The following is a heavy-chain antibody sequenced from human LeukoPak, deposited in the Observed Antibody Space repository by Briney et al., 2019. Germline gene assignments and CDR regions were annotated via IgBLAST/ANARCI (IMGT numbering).Heavy chain of an antibody. V-gene: IGHV4-59*01. CDR3: ARAGYSYASGCFDY. D-gene: IGHD5-18*01. CDR1: GGPISSYY. Sequence: PSETLSLTCTVSGGPISSYYWSWIRQPPGKGLEWIGYIYYSGSTNYNPSLKSRVTISVDTSKNQFSLKLSSVTAADTAVYYCARAGYSYASGCFDYWGQGTLVTVSS. J-gene: IGHJ4*02. CDR2: IYYSGST.